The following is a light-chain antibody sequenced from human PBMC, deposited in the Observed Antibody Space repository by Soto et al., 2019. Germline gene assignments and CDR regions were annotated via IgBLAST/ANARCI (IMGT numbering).Light chain of an antibody. V-gene: IGKV1-39*01. CDR2: AAS. CDR1: QSISSY. CDR3: QQSYSTHFT. Sequence: DIQMTQSTYSLSASVGDRVTITCRASQSISSYLNWYQQKPGKAPKLLIYAASSLQSWVPSRFSGSGSGTDFTLTISSLQTADCATYYCQQSYSTHFTFGPGNK. J-gene: IGKJ3*01.